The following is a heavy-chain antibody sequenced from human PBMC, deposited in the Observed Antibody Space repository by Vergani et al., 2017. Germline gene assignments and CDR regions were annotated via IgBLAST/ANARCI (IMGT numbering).Heavy chain of an antibody. J-gene: IGHJ4*02. CDR1: GGSFSGYY. CDR3: ARGQKKRGQQLVSEYDY. V-gene: IGHV4-34*01. D-gene: IGHD6-13*01. Sequence: QVQLQQWGAGLLKPSETLSLTCAVYGGSFSGYYWSWIRQPPGKGLEWMGEINHSGSTNYNPSLKSRVTISVDTSKNQFSLKLSSVTAADTAVYYCARGQKKRGQQLVSEYDYWGQGTLVTVSS. CDR2: INHSGST.